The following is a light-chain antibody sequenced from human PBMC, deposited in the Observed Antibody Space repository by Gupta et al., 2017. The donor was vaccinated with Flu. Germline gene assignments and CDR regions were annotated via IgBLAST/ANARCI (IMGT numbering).Light chain of an antibody. Sequence: PGQTASITCSGDNLGDKYVCWYQQKPGQSPGPVIYQDTKRPSGIPERVSGSNSGNTATLTISGTQALDEADDYCQVWDSNSYWVFGGGTKLTVL. V-gene: IGLV3-1*01. CDR2: QDT. CDR3: QVWDSNSYWV. CDR1: NLGDKY. J-gene: IGLJ3*02.